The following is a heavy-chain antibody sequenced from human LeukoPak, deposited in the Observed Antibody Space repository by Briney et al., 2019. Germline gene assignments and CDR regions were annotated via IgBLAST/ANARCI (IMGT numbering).Heavy chain of an antibody. CDR2: ISAYNGNT. CDR1: GYTFTSYG. Sequence: ASVKVSCKVSGYTFTSYGISWVRQAPGQGLEWMGWISAYNGNTNYAQKLQGRVTMTTDTSTSTAYMELRSLRSDDTAVYYCARDSDYYYDSSAWGFAYWGQGTLVTVSS. J-gene: IGHJ4*02. D-gene: IGHD3-22*01. CDR3: ARDSDYYYDSSAWGFAY. V-gene: IGHV1-18*01.